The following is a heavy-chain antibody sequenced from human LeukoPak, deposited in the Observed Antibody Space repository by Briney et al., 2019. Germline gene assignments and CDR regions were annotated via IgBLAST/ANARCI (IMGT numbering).Heavy chain of an antibody. CDR2: IYYSGST. D-gene: IGHD3-10*01. CDR1: GGSISSYY. CDR3: ASNYYGSGSLDY. Sequence: PAETLSLTCTVSGGSISSYYWSWIRQPPGKGLEWIGYIYYSGSTNYNPSLKSRVTISVDTSKNQCSLKVSSVTAADTAVYYCASNYYGSGSLDYWGQGNLVTVSS. V-gene: IGHV4-59*08. J-gene: IGHJ4*02.